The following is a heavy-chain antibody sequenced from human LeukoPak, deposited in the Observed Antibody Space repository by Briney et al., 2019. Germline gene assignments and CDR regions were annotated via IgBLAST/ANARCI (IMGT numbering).Heavy chain of an antibody. D-gene: IGHD6-19*01. Sequence: SETLSLTCTVSGGSISSYYWSWIRQPPGKGLEWIGYIYYSGSTNYNPSLKSRVTISVDTSKNQFSLKLSSVTAADTAVYYCATSRYSSGWYIDYWGRGTLVTVSS. CDR3: ATSRYSSGWYIDY. V-gene: IGHV4-59*08. CDR1: GGSISSYY. J-gene: IGHJ4*02. CDR2: IYYSGST.